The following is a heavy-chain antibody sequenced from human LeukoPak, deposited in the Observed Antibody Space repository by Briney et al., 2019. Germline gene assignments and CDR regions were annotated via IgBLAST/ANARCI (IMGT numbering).Heavy chain of an antibody. J-gene: IGHJ4*02. V-gene: IGHV3-30-3*01. CDR3: VGEIGPRSFDY. CDR1: GFTFSSYA. D-gene: IGHD3-16*01. CDR2: ISYDGSSK. Sequence: PGRSLRLSSAASGFTFSSYAMHWARQAPGKGLEWVAVISYDGSSKYYADSVKGRFTISRDNSINALYLQMNSLRLDDTAVYYCVGEIGPRSFDYWGQGTLVTVSS.